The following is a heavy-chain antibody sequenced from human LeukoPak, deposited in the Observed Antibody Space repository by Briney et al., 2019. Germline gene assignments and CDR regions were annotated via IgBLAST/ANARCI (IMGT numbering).Heavy chain of an antibody. V-gene: IGHV3-13*01. CDR3: ARGSSGALSRWEYYYYMDV. CDR1: GFTFSSYD. J-gene: IGHJ6*03. Sequence: PGGSLRLSCAASGFTFSSYDMHWVRQAPGKGLEWVSAICTAGDTYYPGSVKGRFTISRENAKNSLYLQMNSLRAGDAAVYYCARGSSGALSRWEYYYYMDVWGKGTTVTVSS. CDR2: ICTAGDT. D-gene: IGHD2-15*01.